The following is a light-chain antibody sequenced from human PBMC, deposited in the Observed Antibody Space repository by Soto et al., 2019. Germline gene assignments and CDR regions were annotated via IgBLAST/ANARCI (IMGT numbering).Light chain of an antibody. Sequence: QSVLTQPASVSGSPGQSITIYCNGTSSDVGGYNYVSWYQQYPGKAPKLMIYHVSNRPSGVSNRFSGSKSGNSASLTISGLQAEDEADYYCSSYTSTSTYVFGTGTKVTV. CDR2: HVS. CDR1: SSDVGGYNY. CDR3: SSYTSTSTYV. J-gene: IGLJ1*01. V-gene: IGLV2-14*01.